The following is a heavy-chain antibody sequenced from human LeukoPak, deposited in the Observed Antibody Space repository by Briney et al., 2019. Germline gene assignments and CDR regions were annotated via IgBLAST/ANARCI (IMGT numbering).Heavy chain of an antibody. V-gene: IGHV3-48*04. D-gene: IGHD3-10*01. CDR3: ARDKAKPPGSIDY. CDR1: GFTFSSYS. J-gene: IGHJ4*02. Sequence: GSLRLSCAASGFTFSSYSMNWVRQAPGKGLEWVSYISSSSSTIYYADSVKGRFTISRDNAKNSLYLQMNSLRAEDTAVYYCARDKAKPPGSIDYWGQGTLVTVSS. CDR2: ISSSSSTI.